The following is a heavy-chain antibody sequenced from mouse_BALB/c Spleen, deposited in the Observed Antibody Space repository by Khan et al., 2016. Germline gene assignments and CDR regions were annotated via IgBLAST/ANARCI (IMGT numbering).Heavy chain of an antibody. J-gene: IGHJ3*01. CDR1: GFNIKDTY. CDR3: ARSPYDDDVGFVY. V-gene: IGHV14-3*02. D-gene: IGHD2-4*01. CDR2: IDPANGNT. Sequence: VQLKVSGAELVKPGASVKLSCTASGFNIKDTYMHWVKQRPEQGLEWIGRIDPANGNTKYDPKFQGKATITADTSSNTAYLQLSSLTSEDTAVYYCARSPYDDDVGFVYWGQGTLVTVSA.